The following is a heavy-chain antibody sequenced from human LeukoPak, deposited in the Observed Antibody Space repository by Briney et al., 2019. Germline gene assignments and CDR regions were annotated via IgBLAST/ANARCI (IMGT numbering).Heavy chain of an antibody. Sequence: TGGSLRLSCAASGFTFSSYAMSWVRQAPGKGLEWVSAISGSGGSTYCADSVKGRFTISRDNSKNTLYLQMNSLRAEDTAVYYCAKPLRFLEWLSPFDYWAREPWSPSPQ. D-gene: IGHD3-3*01. CDR1: GFTFSSYA. J-gene: IGHJ4*02. CDR3: AKPLRFLEWLSPFDY. CDR2: ISGSGGST. V-gene: IGHV3-23*01.